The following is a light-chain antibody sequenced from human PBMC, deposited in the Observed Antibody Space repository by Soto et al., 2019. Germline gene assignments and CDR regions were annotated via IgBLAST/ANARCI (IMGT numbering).Light chain of an antibody. CDR1: SSDVGGYNY. CDR2: DVS. CDR3: CSYAGSYTGV. V-gene: IGLV2-11*01. Sequence: QSALTQPRSVSGSPGQSVTISCTGTSSDVGGYNYVSWYQQHPGKAPKLMIYDVSKRPSGVPDRFSGSKSGNTASLTNSGLQAEDEADYYCCSYAGSYTGVFGGGTKLTVL. J-gene: IGLJ2*01.